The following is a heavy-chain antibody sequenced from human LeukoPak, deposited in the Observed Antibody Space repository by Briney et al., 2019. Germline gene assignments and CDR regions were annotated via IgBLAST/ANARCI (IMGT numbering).Heavy chain of an antibody. CDR1: GFTFSNYN. D-gene: IGHD2-15*01. J-gene: IGHJ4*02. CDR2: ISGSGGST. CDR3: ARPHCGGGSCYLDY. V-gene: IGHV3-23*01. Sequence: PRGSLRLSCAASGFTFSNYNMNWVRQTPGKGLEWVSAISGSGGSTYYADSVKGRFTISRDNSKNTLYLQMNNLRVEDAAVYYCARPHCGGGSCYLDYWGQGTLVTVSS.